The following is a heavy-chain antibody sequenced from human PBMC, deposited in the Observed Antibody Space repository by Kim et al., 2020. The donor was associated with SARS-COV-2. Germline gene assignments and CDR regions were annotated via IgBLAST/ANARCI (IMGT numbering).Heavy chain of an antibody. D-gene: IGHD3-16*01. Sequence: RYGPSYEGQVTISADTSTTTAYLQWSSLKASDTAMYYCARSAGPYDYYFDYWGQGTLVTVSS. J-gene: IGHJ4*02. V-gene: IGHV5-51*01. CDR3: ARSAGPYDYYFDY.